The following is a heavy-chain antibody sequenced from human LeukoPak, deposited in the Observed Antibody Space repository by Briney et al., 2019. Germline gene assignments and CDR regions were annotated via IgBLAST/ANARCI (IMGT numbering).Heavy chain of an antibody. CDR2: TNHSGST. CDR3: ARERRGVVPAAIFDY. Sequence: PSETLSLTCAVYGGSFSGYYWSWIRQPPGKGLEWIGETNHSGSTNYNPSLKSRVTISVDTSKNQFSLKLSSVTAADTAVYYCARERRGVVPAAIFDYWGQGTLVTVSS. V-gene: IGHV4-34*01. D-gene: IGHD2-2*02. CDR1: GGSFSGYY. J-gene: IGHJ4*02.